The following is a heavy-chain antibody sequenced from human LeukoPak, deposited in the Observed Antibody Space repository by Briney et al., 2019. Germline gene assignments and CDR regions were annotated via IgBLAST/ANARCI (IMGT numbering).Heavy chain of an antibody. J-gene: IGHJ3*01. V-gene: IGHV1-2*02. CDR3: ARVVSDDAFDL. D-gene: IGHD3-16*01. CDR2: INPNSGGT. CDR1: GYTFTGYY. Sequence: ASVKASCKASGYTFTGYYPHWVRQAPGLGLEWMGWINPNSGGTNYAQKFQGRVIMTRDTSISTIYMELSRLRSDDTAVYYCARVVSDDAFDLWGQGTMVTVSS.